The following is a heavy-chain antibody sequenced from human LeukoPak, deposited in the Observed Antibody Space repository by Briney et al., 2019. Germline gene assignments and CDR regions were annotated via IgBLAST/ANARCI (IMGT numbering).Heavy chain of an antibody. V-gene: IGHV1-69*13. D-gene: IGHD6-6*01. CDR2: IIPIFGTA. J-gene: IGHJ6*02. CDR1: GGTFSSYG. Sequence: SAKVSCKASGGTFSSYGISWVRQAPGQGLEWLGGIIPIFGTANYAQKFQGRVTITADESTSTAYMELSSLRSEDTAVYYCARLDEYSSSSRYYGMDVWGQGTTVTVSS. CDR3: ARLDEYSSSSRYYGMDV.